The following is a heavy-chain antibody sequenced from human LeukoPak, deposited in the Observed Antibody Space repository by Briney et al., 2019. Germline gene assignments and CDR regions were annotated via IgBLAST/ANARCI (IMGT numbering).Heavy chain of an antibody. CDR3: ARLKVDANNYFDY. V-gene: IGHV4-30-4*01. J-gene: IGHJ4*02. CDR1: GGSISSGDYY. CDR2: IYYSGSS. Sequence: SETLSLTCTVSGGSISSGDYYWSWIRQPPGKGLEWIGYIYYSGSSYFSPSLKSRVTISVDTPKNQFSLKLSSVTAADTALYYCARLKVDANNYFDYWGQGTLVTVSS. D-gene: IGHD1-26*01.